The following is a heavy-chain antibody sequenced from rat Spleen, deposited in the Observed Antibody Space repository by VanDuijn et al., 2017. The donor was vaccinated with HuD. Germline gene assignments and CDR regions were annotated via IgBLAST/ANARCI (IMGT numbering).Heavy chain of an antibody. D-gene: IGHD1-12*03. CDR3: ATQHYYDGYYRDY. V-gene: IGHV2S61*01. CDR2: MWGNGNT. J-gene: IGHJ2*01. CDR1: GFSITSYG. Sequence: QVQLKESGPGLVQPSQTLSLPCTVSGFSITSYGVIWVRQPPGKGLEWMGVMWGNGNTNYTSVFKSRLSISRDTSKSQVFLKMNNLQTEDTAMYFCATQHYYDGYYRDYWGQGVMVTVSS.